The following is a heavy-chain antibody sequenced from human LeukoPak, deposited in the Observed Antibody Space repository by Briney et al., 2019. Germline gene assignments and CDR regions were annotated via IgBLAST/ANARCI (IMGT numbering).Heavy chain of an antibody. V-gene: IGHV3-23*01. J-gene: IGHJ4*02. CDR1: XFTXXXYA. CDR3: ARVPY. CDR2: LSASGANT. Sequence: XAAXXFTXXXYAMSWGRQAQGMCLDSVSTLSASGANTYYAHSLKRRFTISRDNSKNTLYLQMNSLRAEDTAVYYCARVPYCGPGSLVTVSS.